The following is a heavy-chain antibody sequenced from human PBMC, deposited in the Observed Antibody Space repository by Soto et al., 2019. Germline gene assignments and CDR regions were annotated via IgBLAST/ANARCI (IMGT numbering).Heavy chain of an antibody. CDR3: ARLAPHYYGSGSYGAG. CDR2: IDPSDSYT. CDR1: GYSFTSYW. Sequence: PGESLKISCKGSGYSFTSYWISWARQMPGKGLEWMGRIDPSDSYTNYSPSFQGHVTISADKSISTAYLQWSSLKASDTAMYYCARLAPHYYGSGSYGAGWGQGTLVTVSS. V-gene: IGHV5-10-1*01. J-gene: IGHJ4*02. D-gene: IGHD3-10*01.